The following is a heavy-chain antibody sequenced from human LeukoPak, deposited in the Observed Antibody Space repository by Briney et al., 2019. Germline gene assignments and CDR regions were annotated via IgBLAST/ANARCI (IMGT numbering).Heavy chain of an antibody. V-gene: IGHV4-38-2*01. CDR2: IYHSGST. CDR1: GYSISSGYY. Sequence: PSETLSLTCAVSGYSISSGYYWGWIRQPPGKGLEWIGSIYHSGSTYYNPSLKSRVTISVDTSKNQFSLKLSSVTAADTAVYYCARSSYYDFWSGYYANWFDPWGQGTLVTVSS. D-gene: IGHD3-3*01. CDR3: ARSSYYDFWSGYYANWFDP. J-gene: IGHJ5*02.